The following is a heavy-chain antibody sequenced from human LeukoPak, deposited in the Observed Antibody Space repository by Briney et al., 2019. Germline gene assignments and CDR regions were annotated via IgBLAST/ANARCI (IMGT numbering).Heavy chain of an antibody. V-gene: IGHV4-61*08. J-gene: IGHJ4*02. CDR1: GGSISSGGYY. CDR2: IYYSGST. CDR3: ARIAAAAHFDY. D-gene: IGHD6-13*01. Sequence: SETLSLTCTVSGGSISSGGYYWSWIRQPPGKGLEWIGYIYYSGSTNYNPSLKGRVTMSVDTSKNQFSLKLSSVTAADTAVYYCARIAAAAHFDYWGQGTLVTVSS.